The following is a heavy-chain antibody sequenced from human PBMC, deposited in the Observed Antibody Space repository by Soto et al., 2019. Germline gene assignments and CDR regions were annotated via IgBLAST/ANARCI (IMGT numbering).Heavy chain of an antibody. D-gene: IGHD3-3*01. J-gene: IGHJ6*02. V-gene: IGHV1-18*04. CDR3: ARASLTIFGAPYGMDV. CDR1: GYPFTRYS. Sequence: GASVKVSCKASGYPFTRYSIRWVRQAPGQGLEWMGWISGYNGDTEYSKNFQGRLTMTIDTSTTTASMELRSLRSDDTVVYYCARASLTIFGAPYGMDVRGQGTSVTVSS. CDR2: ISGYNGDT.